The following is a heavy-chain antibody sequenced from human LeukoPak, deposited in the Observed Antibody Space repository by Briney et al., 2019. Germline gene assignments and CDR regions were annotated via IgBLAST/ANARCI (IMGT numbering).Heavy chain of an antibody. Sequence: GGSLRLSCAASGFTFSNYWMTWVRQAPGKGLEWVSSISSSSSYIYYADSVKGRFTISRDNAKNSLYLQMNSLRAEDTAVYYCAREGHIVVANNAFDIWGQGTMVTASS. J-gene: IGHJ3*02. CDR2: ISSSSSYI. CDR3: AREGHIVVANNAFDI. D-gene: IGHD2-21*01. V-gene: IGHV3-21*01. CDR1: GFTFSNYW.